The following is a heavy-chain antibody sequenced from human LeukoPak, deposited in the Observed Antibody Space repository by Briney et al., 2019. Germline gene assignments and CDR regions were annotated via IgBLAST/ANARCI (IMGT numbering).Heavy chain of an antibody. V-gene: IGHV1-18*01. CDR2: ISAYNGNT. CDR1: GYTFSNYG. J-gene: IGHJ3*02. D-gene: IGHD3-22*01. CDR3: ARGNYYDSSGDAFDI. Sequence: GASVKVSCKASGYTFSNYGISWVRQAPGQGLEWMGWISAYNGNTNYAQKLQGRVTMTTDTSTSTAYMELRSLRSDDTAVYYCARGNYYDSSGDAFDIWGQGTMVTVSS.